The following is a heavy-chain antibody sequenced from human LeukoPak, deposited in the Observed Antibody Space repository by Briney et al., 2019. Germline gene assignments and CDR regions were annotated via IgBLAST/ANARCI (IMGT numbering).Heavy chain of an antibody. CDR3: ARVYYYDSIDAFDI. CDR2: IYTSGST. D-gene: IGHD3-22*01. Sequence: SETLSLTCTVSGGSISSYYWSWIRQPAGQGLAWIGRIYTSGSTNYNPSLKSRVTMSVDTSKNQFSLKLSSVTAADTAVYYCARVYYYDSIDAFDIWGQGTMVTVSS. V-gene: IGHV4-4*07. J-gene: IGHJ3*02. CDR1: GGSISSYY.